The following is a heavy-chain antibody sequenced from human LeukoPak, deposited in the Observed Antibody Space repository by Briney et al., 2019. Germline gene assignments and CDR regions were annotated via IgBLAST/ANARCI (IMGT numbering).Heavy chain of an antibody. D-gene: IGHD3-10*01. V-gene: IGHV4-34*01. CDR2: INHSGST. J-gene: IGHJ6*02. CDR3: ARGRDMVRGPWSNYYYGMDV. CDR1: GGSFSGYY. Sequence: SETLSLTCAGYGGSFSGYYWSWIRQPPGKGLEWIGEINHSGSTNYNPSLKSRVTISVDPSKNQFSLKLSSVTAADTAVYYCARGRDMVRGPWSNYYYGMDVWGQGTTVTVSS.